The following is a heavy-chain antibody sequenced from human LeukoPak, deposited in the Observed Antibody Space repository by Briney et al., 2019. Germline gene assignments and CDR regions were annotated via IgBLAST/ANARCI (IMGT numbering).Heavy chain of an antibody. CDR1: GYTFTGYY. CDR3: ARDIAYYDYVWGHPDAFDI. D-gene: IGHD3-16*01. V-gene: IGHV1-2*02. Sequence: ASVKVSCKASGYTFTGYYMHWVRQAPGQGLEWMGWINPNSGGTNYAQKFQGRVTMTRDTSISTAYMELSRLRSDDTAVYYCARDIAYYDYVWGHPDAFDIWGQGTMVTVSS. CDR2: INPNSGGT. J-gene: IGHJ3*02.